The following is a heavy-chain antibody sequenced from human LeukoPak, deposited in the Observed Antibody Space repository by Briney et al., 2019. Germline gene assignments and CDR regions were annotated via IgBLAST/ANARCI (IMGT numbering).Heavy chain of an antibody. CDR1: GGSISSGGYY. CDR3: ARRSNTIFGVAAYYFDY. CDR2: IYYSGST. V-gene: IGHV4-61*08. D-gene: IGHD3-3*01. J-gene: IGHJ4*02. Sequence: SETLSLTCTVSGGSISSGGYYWSWIRQHPGKGLEWIGYIYYSGSTNYNPSLKSRVTISVDTSKNQFSLKLSSVTAADTAVYYCARRSNTIFGVAAYYFDYWGQGTLVTVSS.